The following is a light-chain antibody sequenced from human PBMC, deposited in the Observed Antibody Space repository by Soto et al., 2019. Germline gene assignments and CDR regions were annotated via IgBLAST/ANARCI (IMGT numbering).Light chain of an antibody. Sequence: EIVLTQSPGTLSLSPGERATLSCRASQTITNTYLAWYRQKPGQAPRLLMYAASSMANGVTDRLSGGGSGTDFTLTISSMEPEDFAVYYCQQSSSSPIKFGQGTRLDIK. CDR3: QQSSSSPIK. V-gene: IGKV3-20*01. CDR1: QTITNTY. CDR2: AAS. J-gene: IGKJ5*01.